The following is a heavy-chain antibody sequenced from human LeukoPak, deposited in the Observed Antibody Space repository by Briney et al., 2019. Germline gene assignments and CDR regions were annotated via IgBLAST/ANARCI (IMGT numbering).Heavy chain of an antibody. J-gene: IGHJ4*02. CDR1: AISLNPYALG. CDR3: AHSGLMSSNRDFDS. D-gene: IGHD2-8*01. V-gene: IGHV2-5*01. CDR2: IYWNDDK. Sequence: SGPTLVNPSATLTLTCTFSAISLNPYALGVGWVRQPPGNRMEWPAVIYWNDDKRYSPSLKTRISISKDTSRNQVVLSMTNMDPVDTGTYYCAHSGLMSSNRDFDSWGPGILVTVSS.